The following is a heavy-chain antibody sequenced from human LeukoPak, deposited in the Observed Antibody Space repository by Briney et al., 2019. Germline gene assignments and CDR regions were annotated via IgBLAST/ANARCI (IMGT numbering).Heavy chain of an antibody. CDR1: GGPFSGYY. D-gene: IGHD3-10*01. CDR3: ARERITMVRGKTENNWFDP. Sequence: SETLSLTCAVYGGPFSGYYWSWIRQPPGKGLEWIGEINHSGSTNYNPSLKSRVTISVDTSKNQFSLKLSSVTAADTAVYYCARERITMVRGKTENNWFDPWGQGTLVTVSS. CDR2: INHSGST. J-gene: IGHJ5*02. V-gene: IGHV4-34*01.